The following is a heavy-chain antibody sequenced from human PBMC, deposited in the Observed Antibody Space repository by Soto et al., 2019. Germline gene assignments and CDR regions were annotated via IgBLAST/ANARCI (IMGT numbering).Heavy chain of an antibody. D-gene: IGHD4-17*01. CDR1: GFSFSTYS. J-gene: IGHJ4*02. CDR3: ARWDGYGDA. CDR2: LSGGGSNT. V-gene: IGHV3-23*01. Sequence: PGGSLRLSCAASGFSFSTYSMAWVRQTPGKGLAWVSGLSGGGSNTFYADSVQGRFTISVDNSKNTVYLQMNSLRIEDTAVYYCARWDGYGDAWGQGTLVTVSS.